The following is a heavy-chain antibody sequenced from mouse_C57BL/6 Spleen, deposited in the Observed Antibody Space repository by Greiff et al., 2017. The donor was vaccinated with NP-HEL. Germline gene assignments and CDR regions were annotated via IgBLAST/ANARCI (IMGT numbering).Heavy chain of an antibody. CDR3: ARGNYDGYYDYAMDY. V-gene: IGHV2-9-1*01. Sequence: QVQLQQSGPGLVAPSQSLSITCTVSGFSLTSYAISWVRQPPGKGLEWLGVIWTGGGTNYNSALKSRLSISKDNSKSQVFLKMNSLQTDDTARYYCARGNYDGYYDYAMDYWGQGTSVTVSS. CDR1: GFSLTSYA. D-gene: IGHD2-3*01. CDR2: IWTGGGT. J-gene: IGHJ4*01.